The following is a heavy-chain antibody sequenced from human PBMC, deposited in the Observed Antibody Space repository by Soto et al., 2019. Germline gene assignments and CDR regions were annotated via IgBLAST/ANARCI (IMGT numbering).Heavy chain of an antibody. CDR2: ISSSGDAI. J-gene: IGHJ6*02. CDR1: GFIFSDYT. CDR3: ARDHGGSTWFVGVYYFFGMDV. Sequence: EVQLVESGGDLVQPGGSLRLSCAASGFIFSDYTMTWVRQAPGRGLXXXXHISSSGDAIFYAESVKGRFTVSRDNAKNSLYLQMNSLRDDDTAVYFCARDHGGSTWFVGVYYFFGMDVWGQGTAVTVSS. V-gene: IGHV3-48*02. D-gene: IGHD6-13*01.